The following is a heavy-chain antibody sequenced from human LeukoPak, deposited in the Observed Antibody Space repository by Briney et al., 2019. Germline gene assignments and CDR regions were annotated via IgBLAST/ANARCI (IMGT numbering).Heavy chain of an antibody. J-gene: IGHJ4*02. CDR1: GFTFSSYG. CDR3: ARDFYVGSGSYYIGY. CDR2: IWYDGSNK. Sequence: PGRSLRLSCAASGFTFSSYGMHWVRQAPGEGLEWVAVIWYDGSNKYYADSVKGRFTISRDNSKNTLYLQMNSLRAEDTAVYYCARDFYVGSGSYYIGYWGQGTLVTVSS. D-gene: IGHD3-10*01. V-gene: IGHV3-33*01.